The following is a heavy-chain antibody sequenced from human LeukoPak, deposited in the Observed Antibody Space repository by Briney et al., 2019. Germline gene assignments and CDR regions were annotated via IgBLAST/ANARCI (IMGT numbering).Heavy chain of an antibody. D-gene: IGHD3-22*01. V-gene: IGHV1-69*13. CDR2: IIPIFGTA. CDR3: ARHHYDSSGDYYYYYMDV. CDR1: GYTFTSYG. J-gene: IGHJ6*03. Sequence: ASVTVSCKASGYTFTSYGISWVRQAPGQGLEWMGGIIPIFGTANYAQKFQGRVTITADESTSTAYMELSSLRSEDTAVYYCARHHYDSSGDYYYYYMDVWGKGTTVTISS.